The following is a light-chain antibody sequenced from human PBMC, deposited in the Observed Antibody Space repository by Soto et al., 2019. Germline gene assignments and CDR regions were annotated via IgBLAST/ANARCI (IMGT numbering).Light chain of an antibody. CDR3: QQLDSNPPWT. CDR2: LAS. CDR1: QTIDNY. V-gene: IGKV1-9*01. Sequence: IQLTQSPSSLSASVGDTVTISCRASQTIDNYLAWYQQYPGRAPKLLIYLASTLQSGVPSRFSGSGSGTDFQLTISSLQPEDFATNYCQQLDSNPPWTFGQGTRVEIK. J-gene: IGKJ1*01.